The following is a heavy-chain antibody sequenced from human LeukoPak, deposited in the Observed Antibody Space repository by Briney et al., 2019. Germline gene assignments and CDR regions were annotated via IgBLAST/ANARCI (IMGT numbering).Heavy chain of an antibody. J-gene: IGHJ3*02. D-gene: IGHD6-13*01. CDR3: ARDRDQGIYSRAPFDI. V-gene: IGHV1-18*01. CDR1: GYTFTSFG. Sequence: ASVKVSCKASGYTFTSFGISWVRQAPGQGLEWIGWISAYNGNTNYEQKLQSIVTITADTSTSTDYMELRSLRSDDTAVYYCARDRDQGIYSRAPFDIWGQGTMVTVSS. CDR2: ISAYNGNT.